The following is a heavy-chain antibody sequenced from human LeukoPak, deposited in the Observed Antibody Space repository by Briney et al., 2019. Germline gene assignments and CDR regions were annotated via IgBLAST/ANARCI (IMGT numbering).Heavy chain of an antibody. CDR2: ISSSSSYI. CDR1: GSTFSSYS. Sequence: PGGSLSLSCAASGSTFSSYSMNWVRQAPGKGLERVSSISSSSSYIYYADSVKGRFTISRDNARNSLYLQMNSLRADDTAVYYCARGRGGSYYVGPHDAFDIWGQGTMVTVSS. D-gene: IGHD1-26*01. V-gene: IGHV3-21*01. CDR3: ARGRGGSYYVGPHDAFDI. J-gene: IGHJ3*02.